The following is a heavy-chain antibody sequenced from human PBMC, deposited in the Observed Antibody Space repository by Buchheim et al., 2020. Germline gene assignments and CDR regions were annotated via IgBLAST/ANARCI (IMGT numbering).Heavy chain of an antibody. CDR2: IYYSGST. J-gene: IGHJ5*02. CDR3: ARMGIAAAASHP. CDR1: GGSISSSSYY. V-gene: IGHV4-39*01. Sequence: QVQLQQWGAGLLKPSETLSLTCTVSGGSISSSSYYWGWIRQPPGKGLEWIGSIYYSGSTYYNPSLKSRVTISVDTSKNQFSLKLSSVTAADTAVYYCARMGIAAAASHPWGQGTL. D-gene: IGHD6-13*01.